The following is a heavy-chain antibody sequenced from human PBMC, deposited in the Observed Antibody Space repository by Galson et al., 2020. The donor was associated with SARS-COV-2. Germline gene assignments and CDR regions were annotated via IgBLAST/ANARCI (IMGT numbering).Heavy chain of an antibody. J-gene: IGHJ2*01. V-gene: IGHV3-33*01. CDR2: IWYDGSNK. CDR1: GFTFSSYG. Sequence: GESLKISCAASGFTFSSYGMHWVRQAPGKGLEWVAVIWYDGSNKYYADSVKGRFTISRDNSKNTLYLQMNSLRAEDTAVYYCARDDYGDYPYWYFDLWGRGTLVTVSS. CDR3: ARDDYGDYPYWYFDL. D-gene: IGHD4-17*01.